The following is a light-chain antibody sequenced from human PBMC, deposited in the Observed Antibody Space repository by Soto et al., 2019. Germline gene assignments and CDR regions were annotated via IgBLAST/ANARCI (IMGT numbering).Light chain of an antibody. J-gene: IGLJ3*02. CDR3: ATWDDMLTAWV. CDR2: YND. CDR1: NSNIGSNA. Sequence: QSVLTQSPSVSGAPRQSVNISCSGNNSNIGSNAVHWYQQLPGKAPKLLMYYNDMLPSGVSDRFSGSKSGTSASLAISGLQSEDEGDYYCATWDDMLTAWVFGGGTKVTVL. V-gene: IGLV1-36*01.